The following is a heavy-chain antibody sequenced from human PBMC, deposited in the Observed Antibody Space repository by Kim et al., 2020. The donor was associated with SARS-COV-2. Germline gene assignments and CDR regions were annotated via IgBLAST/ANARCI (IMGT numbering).Heavy chain of an antibody. V-gene: IGHV4-59*09. J-gene: IGHJ4*02. Sequence: STNYNPSLKSLVTISVDTSKNQFSLKLSSVTAADTAVYYCARGPKYYFDYWGQGTLVTVSS. CDR2: ST. CDR3: ARGPKYYFDY.